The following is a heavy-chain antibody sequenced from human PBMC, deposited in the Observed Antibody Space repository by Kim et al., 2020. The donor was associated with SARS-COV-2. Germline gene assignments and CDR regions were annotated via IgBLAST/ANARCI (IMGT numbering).Heavy chain of an antibody. J-gene: IGHJ6*02. CDR3: ARARRGGYSGYDTLYYYYGMDV. CDR2: ISSSSYI. V-gene: IGHV3-21*01. D-gene: IGHD5-12*01. Sequence: GGSLRLSCAASGFTFSSYSMNWVRQAPGKGLEWVSSISSSSYIYYADSVKGRFTISRDNAKNSLYLQMNSLRAEDTAVYYCARARRGGYSGYDTLYYYYGMDVWGQGTTVTVSS. CDR1: GFTFSSYS.